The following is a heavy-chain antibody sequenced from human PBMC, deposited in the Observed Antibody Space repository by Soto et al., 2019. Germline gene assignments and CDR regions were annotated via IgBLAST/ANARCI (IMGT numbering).Heavy chain of an antibody. CDR2: MNPNSGNT. D-gene: IGHD3-10*01. CDR3: ARGWYEFGELLYYYCGMDV. Sequence: ASVKVSCKASGYTFTSYDINWVRQATGQGLEWMGWMNPNSGNTGYAQKFQGRVTMTRNTSISTAYMELSSLRSEDTAVYYCARGWYEFGELLYYYCGMDVWGQGTTVTVSS. J-gene: IGHJ6*02. CDR1: GYTFTSYD. V-gene: IGHV1-8*01.